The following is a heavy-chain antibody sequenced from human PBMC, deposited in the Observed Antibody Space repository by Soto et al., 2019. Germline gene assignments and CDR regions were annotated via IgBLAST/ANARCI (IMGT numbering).Heavy chain of an antibody. D-gene: IGHD3-3*01. CDR2: ISYDGSNK. CDR1: GFTFSSYA. CDR3: ARDTIFGVVTSYGGMDV. V-gene: IGHV3-30-3*01. Sequence: PGGSLRLSCAASGFTFSSYAMHWVRQAQGKGLEGVAVISYDGSNKYYADSVKGRFTISRDNSKNTLYLQMNSLRAEDTAVYYCARDTIFGVVTSYGGMDVWGQGTTVTVSS. J-gene: IGHJ6*02.